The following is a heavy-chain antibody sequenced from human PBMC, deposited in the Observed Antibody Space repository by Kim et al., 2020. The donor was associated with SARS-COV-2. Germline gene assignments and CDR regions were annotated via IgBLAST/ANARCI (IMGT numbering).Heavy chain of an antibody. CDR3: VKGLRLSDY. V-gene: IGHV3-23*01. J-gene: IGHJ4*02. CDR2: ISYFGS. Sequence: GGSLRLSCVASGFTFSSYAMTWVRQGPGKGLEWVSTISYFGSDYADSVKGRFTISRDDSTNTLYLVMNSLRAEDTALYYCVKGLRLSDYWGQGTLVNVSS. CDR1: GFTFSSYA. D-gene: IGHD2-21*02.